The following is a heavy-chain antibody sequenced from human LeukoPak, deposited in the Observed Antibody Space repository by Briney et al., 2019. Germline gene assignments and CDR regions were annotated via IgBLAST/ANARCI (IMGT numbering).Heavy chain of an antibody. CDR2: IYYSGST. CDR3: ARERSHDYGDRRPFDY. Sequence: SETLSLTCTVSGGSISSYYWSWIRQPPGKGLEWIGYIYYSGSTNYNPSLKSRVTISVDTSKNQFSLKLSSVTAADTAVYYCARERSHDYGDRRPFDYWGQGTLVTVSS. J-gene: IGHJ4*02. V-gene: IGHV4-59*12. CDR1: GGSISSYY. D-gene: IGHD4-17*01.